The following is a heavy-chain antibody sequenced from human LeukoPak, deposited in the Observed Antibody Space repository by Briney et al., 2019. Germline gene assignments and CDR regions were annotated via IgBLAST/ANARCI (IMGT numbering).Heavy chain of an antibody. CDR3: AKDDYYDTSGYRD. CDR2: ISYDVGKK. D-gene: IGHD3-22*01. Sequence: GGSLRLPCAASGFTFSSYGMHWVRQAPGKGLEWAAVISYDVGKKYYADSVKGRFTISRDNSKNTLYLQMNSLRAEDTAVYYCAKDDYYDTSGYRDWGQGTLVTVSS. CDR1: GFTFSSYG. V-gene: IGHV3-30*18. J-gene: IGHJ4*02.